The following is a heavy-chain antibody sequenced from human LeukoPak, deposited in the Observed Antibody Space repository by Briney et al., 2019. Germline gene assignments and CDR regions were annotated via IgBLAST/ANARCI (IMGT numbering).Heavy chain of an antibody. D-gene: IGHD2-8*01. CDR2: ICGSGGST. CDR3: AQYGLKAHPCAFDI. CDR1: GFTFSSYA. J-gene: IGHJ3*02. Sequence: PGGSLRLSCAASGFTFSSYAMSWVRQAPGKGLEWVSAICGSGGSTYYADSVEGRFTISRDNSKNTLYLQMNSLRAEDTAVYYCAQYGLKAHPCAFDIWGQGTMVTVSS. V-gene: IGHV3-23*01.